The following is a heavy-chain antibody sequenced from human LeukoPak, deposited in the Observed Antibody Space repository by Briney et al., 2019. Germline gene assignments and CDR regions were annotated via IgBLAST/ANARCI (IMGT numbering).Heavy chain of an antibody. V-gene: IGHV1-46*01. CDR3: AREGEDIVVVPAASDWFDP. J-gene: IGHJ5*02. D-gene: IGHD2-2*01. Sequence: ASVRVSCKASGYTFTSYYMHWVRQAPGQGLEWMGIINPSGGSTSYAQKFQGRVTITADKSTSTAYMELSSLRSEDTAVYYCAREGEDIVVVPAASDWFDPWGQGTLVTVSS. CDR1: GYTFTSYY. CDR2: INPSGGST.